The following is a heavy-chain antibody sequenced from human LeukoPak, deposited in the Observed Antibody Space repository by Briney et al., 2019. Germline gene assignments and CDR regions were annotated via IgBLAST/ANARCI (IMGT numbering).Heavy chain of an antibody. J-gene: IGHJ4*02. D-gene: IGHD3-3*01. CDR1: GFTFSSYW. V-gene: IGHV3-7*01. Sequence: PGGSLRLSCAASGFTFSSYWMSWVRQAPGKGLEWVANIKQDGSEKYYVDSVKGRFTISRDNSKNTLYLQMNSLRAEDTAVYYCAKPYDFWSGYYDYWGQGTLVTVSS. CDR3: AKPYDFWSGYYDY. CDR2: IKQDGSEK.